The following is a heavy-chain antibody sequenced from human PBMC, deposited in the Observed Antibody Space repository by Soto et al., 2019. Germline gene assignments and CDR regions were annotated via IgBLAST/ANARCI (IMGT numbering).Heavy chain of an antibody. CDR3: ARGTVTDYYYYYGMDV. Sequence: ASVKVSCKASGGTFSSYAISWVRQAPGQGLEWMGGIIPIFGTANYAQKFQGRVTITADESTSTAYMELSSLRSEDTAVCYCARGTVTDYYYYYGMDVWGQGTTVTVSS. CDR2: IIPIFGTA. J-gene: IGHJ6*02. V-gene: IGHV1-69*13. D-gene: IGHD4-4*01. CDR1: GGTFSSYA.